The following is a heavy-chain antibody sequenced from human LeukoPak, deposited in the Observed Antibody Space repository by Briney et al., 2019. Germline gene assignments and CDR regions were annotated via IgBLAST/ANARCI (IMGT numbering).Heavy chain of an antibody. Sequence: GASVKVSCKASGGTFSSYAISWVRQAPGQGLEWMGGIIPIFGTANYAQKFQGRVTITADESASTAYMELSSLRSEDTAVYYCARHTYYYDSSGPGTLDYWGQGTLVTVSS. CDR3: ARHTYYYDSSGPGTLDY. CDR1: GGTFSSYA. V-gene: IGHV1-69*13. CDR2: IIPIFGTA. J-gene: IGHJ4*02. D-gene: IGHD3-22*01.